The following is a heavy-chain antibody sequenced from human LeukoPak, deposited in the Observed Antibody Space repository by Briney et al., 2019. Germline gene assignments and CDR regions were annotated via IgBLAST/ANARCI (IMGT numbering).Heavy chain of an antibody. CDR2: ISYSGST. CDR3: ARGGSYYAFDY. D-gene: IGHD1-26*01. Sequence: PSETLSLTCTVSGGSISSYYWSWIRQPPGKGLEWIGYISYSGSTNYNPSPKSRVTISVDTSKNQFSLRLNSVTAADTAVYYCARGGSYYAFDYWGQGTLVTVSS. V-gene: IGHV4-59*01. CDR1: GGSISSYY. J-gene: IGHJ4*02.